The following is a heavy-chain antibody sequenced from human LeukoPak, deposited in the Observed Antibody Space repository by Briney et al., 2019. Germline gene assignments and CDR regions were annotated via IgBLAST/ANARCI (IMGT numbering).Heavy chain of an antibody. J-gene: IGHJ5*02. CDR2: INPSGGST. V-gene: IGHV1-46*01. Sequence: ASVKVSCKASGYTFTGYYMHWVRQAPGQGLEWMGIINPSGGSTSYAQKFQGRVTMTRDMSTSTVYMELSSLRSEDTAVYYCARDRALRWISFDPWGQGTLVTVSS. D-gene: IGHD4-23*01. CDR1: GYTFTGYY. CDR3: ARDRALRWISFDP.